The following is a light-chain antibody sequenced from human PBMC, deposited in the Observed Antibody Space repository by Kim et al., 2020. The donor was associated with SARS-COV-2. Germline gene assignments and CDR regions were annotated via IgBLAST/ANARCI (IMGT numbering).Light chain of an antibody. CDR1: QSVSSSY. CDR2: GAS. J-gene: IGKJ3*01. CDR3: QQYGSSPPGFT. Sequence: GERATLSYRASQSVSSSYLACYQQKPGQAPRLLIYGASSRAIGIPDRFSGSGSGTAFTLTISRLEPEDFAVYSCQQYGSSPPGFTYGPGTKVDIK. V-gene: IGKV3-20*01.